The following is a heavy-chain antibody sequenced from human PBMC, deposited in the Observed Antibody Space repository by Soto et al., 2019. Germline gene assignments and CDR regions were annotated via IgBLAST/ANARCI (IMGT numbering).Heavy chain of an antibody. Sequence: QLVESGGALVQPGESLKLSCAASGFSFSGSAIQWVRQAPGKGLEWVGRIRTDANTYATAYAASVTGRFTISSDDSRNTAYLQMNSLKTEDTAVYFCTRRQFYYFGLDVWGQGTTVIVSS. J-gene: IGHJ6*02. CDR3: TRRQFYYFGLDV. CDR2: IRTDANTYAT. CDR1: GFSFSGSA. D-gene: IGHD6-19*01. V-gene: IGHV3-73*02.